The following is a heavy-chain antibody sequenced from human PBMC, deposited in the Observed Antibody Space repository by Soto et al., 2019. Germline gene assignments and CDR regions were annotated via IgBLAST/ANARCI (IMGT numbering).Heavy chain of an antibody. D-gene: IGHD6-19*01. CDR1: GGTFSSYA. V-gene: IGHV1-69*13. J-gene: IGHJ5*02. Sequence: GASVKVSRKASGGTFSSYAISWVRQAPKQGLEWMGGIIPIFGTANYAQKFQGRVTITADESTSTAYMELSSLRSEDTAVYYCARDTQQWLVSGWFDPWGQGTLVTVSS. CDR3: ARDTQQWLVSGWFDP. CDR2: IIPIFGTA.